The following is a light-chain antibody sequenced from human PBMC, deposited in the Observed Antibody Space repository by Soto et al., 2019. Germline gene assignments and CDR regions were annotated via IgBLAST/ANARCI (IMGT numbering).Light chain of an antibody. Sequence: DIQMTQSPSSLSASVGDRVTITCRASQSISSYLNWYQQKPGKAPKPLIYAASSLQSGVPSRFSGSGSGTDFTLTISSLQPEDFATYYCQQRTFGQGTKVEIK. V-gene: IGKV1-39*01. CDR2: AAS. J-gene: IGKJ1*01. CDR3: QQRT. CDR1: QSISSY.